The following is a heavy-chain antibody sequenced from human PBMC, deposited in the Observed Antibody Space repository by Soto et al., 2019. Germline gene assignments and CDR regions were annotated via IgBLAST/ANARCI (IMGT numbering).Heavy chain of an antibody. CDR1: GGSISSYY. CDR2: IYYSGST. CDR3: ARASFEYSSSSPWYFDY. J-gene: IGHJ4*02. D-gene: IGHD6-6*01. V-gene: IGHV4-59*01. Sequence: SETLSLTCTVSGGSISSYYWSWIRQPPGKGLEWIGYIYYSGSTNYNPSLKSRVTISVDTSKNQFSLKLSSVTAADTAVYYCARASFEYSSSSPWYFDYWGQGALATVSS.